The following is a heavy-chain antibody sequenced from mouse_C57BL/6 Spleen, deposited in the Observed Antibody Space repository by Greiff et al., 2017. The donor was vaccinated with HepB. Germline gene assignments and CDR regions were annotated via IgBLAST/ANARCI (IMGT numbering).Heavy chain of an antibody. Sequence: EVQLKESGGGLVKPGGSLKLSCAASGFTFSDYGMHWVRQAPEKGLEWVAYISSGSSTIYYADTVKGRFTISRDNAKNTLFLQMTSLRSEDTAMYYCARGLTGGFDYWGQGTTLTVSS. CDR2: ISSGSSTI. J-gene: IGHJ2*01. V-gene: IGHV5-17*01. CDR3: ARGLTGGFDY. CDR1: GFTFSDYG. D-gene: IGHD4-1*01.